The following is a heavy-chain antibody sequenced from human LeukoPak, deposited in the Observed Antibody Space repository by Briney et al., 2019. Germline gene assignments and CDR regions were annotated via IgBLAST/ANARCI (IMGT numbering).Heavy chain of an antibody. V-gene: IGHV3-NL1*01. CDR2: INWNGGST. CDR3: ARAEYGGNSVDY. Sequence: GGSLRLSCAASGFTFSSYGMHWVRQAPGKRLEWVSGINWNGGSTAYADSVKGRFTISRDNSKNALYLQMNSLRAEDTAVYYCARAEYGGNSVDYWGQGTLVTVSS. CDR1: GFTFSSYG. J-gene: IGHJ4*02. D-gene: IGHD4-23*01.